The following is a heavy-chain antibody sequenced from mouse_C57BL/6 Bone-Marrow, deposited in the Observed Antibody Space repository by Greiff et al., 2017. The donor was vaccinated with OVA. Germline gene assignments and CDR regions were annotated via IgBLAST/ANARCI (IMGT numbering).Heavy chain of an antibody. J-gene: IGHJ4*01. D-gene: IGHD2-1*01. CDR3: TRLLDAMDY. Sequence: EVMLVESGAGLVKPGGSLKLSCAAPGFTFSSYAMSWVRQTPEKRLEWVAYISSGGDYIYYADTVKGRFTISRDNARNTLYLQMSSLKSEDTAMYYCTRLLDAMDYWGQGTSVTVSS. CDR2: ISSGGDYI. CDR1: GFTFSSYA. V-gene: IGHV5-9-1*02.